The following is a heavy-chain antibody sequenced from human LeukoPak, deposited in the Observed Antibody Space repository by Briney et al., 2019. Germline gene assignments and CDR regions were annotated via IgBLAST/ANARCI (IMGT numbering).Heavy chain of an antibody. CDR2: IYSGGYT. Sequence: GGSLRLSCGASGFTVSSKYMSWVRQAPGKGLEWVSVIYSGGYTDYADSVKGRFSISRDNSQNTVYLQMNGLRVEDTAIYYCARDWPGIDYWGQGTLVAVSS. CDR3: ARDWPGIDY. V-gene: IGHV3-53*01. J-gene: IGHJ4*02. CDR1: GFTVSSKY.